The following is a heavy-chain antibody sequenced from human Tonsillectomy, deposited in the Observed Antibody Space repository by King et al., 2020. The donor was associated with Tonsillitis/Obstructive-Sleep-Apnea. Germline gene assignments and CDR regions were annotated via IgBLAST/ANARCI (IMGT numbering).Heavy chain of an antibody. CDR2: ISWNSGII. CDR3: TKVERQYCSTSSCQFDY. D-gene: IGHD2-2*01. CDR1: GFTFDDYA. V-gene: IGHV3-9*01. J-gene: IGHJ4*02. Sequence: VQLVESGGGLVQPGRSLRLSCAASGFTFDDYAMHWVRQAPGKGLEWVSGISWNSGIILYADSVKGGFTISRDNAKNFLYLQMNSLGAEDTAFYYCTKVERQYCSTSSCQFDYWGQGTLVAVSS.